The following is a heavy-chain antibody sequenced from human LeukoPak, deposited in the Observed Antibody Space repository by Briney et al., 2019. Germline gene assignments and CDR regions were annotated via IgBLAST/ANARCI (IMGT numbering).Heavy chain of an antibody. Sequence: SETLSLTCTVSGGSLSTSNYYWGWARQPPGRGLEGFGYIYYSGSTYHNPSLKSRVTIPVNTSKNQFSLKLSSVTAADKAVYYCARVVRSGNYLGWFDPWGEGTLVTVSS. V-gene: IGHV4-39*07. D-gene: IGHD1-26*01. CDR3: ARVVRSGNYLGWFDP. CDR2: IYYSGST. CDR1: GGSLSTSNYY. J-gene: IGHJ5*02.